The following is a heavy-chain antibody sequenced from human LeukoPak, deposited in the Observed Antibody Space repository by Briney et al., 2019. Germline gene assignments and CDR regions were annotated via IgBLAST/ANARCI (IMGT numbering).Heavy chain of an antibody. D-gene: IGHD3-22*01. CDR2: ISGSGGST. V-gene: IGHV3-23*01. J-gene: IGHJ4*02. CDR1: GFTFSSYA. CDR3: AKGSGRITMIVVDY. Sequence: GGSLRLSCAATGFTFSSYAMSWVRQAPGKGLEWVSAISGSGGSTYYADSVKGRFTISRDNSKNTLYLQMNSLRAEDTAVYYCAKGSGRITMIVVDYWGQGTLVTVSS.